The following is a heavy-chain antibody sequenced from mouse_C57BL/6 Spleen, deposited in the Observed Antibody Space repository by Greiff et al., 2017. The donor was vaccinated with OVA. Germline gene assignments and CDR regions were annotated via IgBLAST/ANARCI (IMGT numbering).Heavy chain of an antibody. CDR2: IYPGDGDT. J-gene: IGHJ4*01. Sequence: VQVVESGPELVKPGASVKISCKASGYAFSSSWMNWVKQRPGKGLEWIGRIYPGDGDTNYNGKFKGKATLTADKSSSTAYMQLSSLTSEDSAVYFCARYDGYPLYYAMDYWGQGTSVTVSS. D-gene: IGHD2-2*01. CDR1: GYAFSSSW. CDR3: ARYDGYPLYYAMDY. V-gene: IGHV1-82*01.